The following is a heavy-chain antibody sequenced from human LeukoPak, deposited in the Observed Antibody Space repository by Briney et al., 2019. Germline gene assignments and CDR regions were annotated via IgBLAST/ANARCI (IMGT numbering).Heavy chain of an antibody. CDR2: IYSGGST. CDR3: TTDRGMSSSWSTLDV. Sequence: PGGSLRLSCAASGFTVSSNYMSWVRQAPGKGLEWVSVIYSGGSTYYADSVKGRFTISRDNSKNTLYLQMNSLKTEDTAVYYCTTDRGMSSSWSTLDVWGQGTTVTVSS. J-gene: IGHJ6*02. V-gene: IGHV3-66*01. D-gene: IGHD6-13*01. CDR1: GFTVSSNY.